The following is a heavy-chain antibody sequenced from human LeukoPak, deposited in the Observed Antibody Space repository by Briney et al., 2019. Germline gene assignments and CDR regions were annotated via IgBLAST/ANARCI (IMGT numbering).Heavy chain of an antibody. J-gene: IGHJ4*02. Sequence: GGSLRLSCSASGFTFSSYAMHWVRQAPGKGLEWVSAVSGSGGSTYYADSVKGRFTISRDNSKNTLYLQMNSLRAEDTAVYYCANWGFGGAKTDYWGQGTLVTVSS. CDR1: GFTFSSYA. CDR3: ANWGFGGAKTDY. CDR2: VSGSGGST. D-gene: IGHD3-10*01. V-gene: IGHV3-23*01.